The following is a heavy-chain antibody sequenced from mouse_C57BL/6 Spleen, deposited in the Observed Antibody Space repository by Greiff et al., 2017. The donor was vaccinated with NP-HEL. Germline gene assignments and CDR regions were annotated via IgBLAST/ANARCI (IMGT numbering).Heavy chain of an antibody. D-gene: IGHD1-1*01. Sequence: VQLQQPGAELVRPGSSVKLSCKASGYTFTSYWMHWVKQRPIQGLEWIGNIDPSDSETHYNQKFKDKATLTVDKSSSTAYMQLSSLTSEDSAVYYCAREGGSSPFAYWGQGTLVTVSA. CDR1: GYTFTSYW. V-gene: IGHV1-52*01. J-gene: IGHJ3*01. CDR3: AREGGSSPFAY. CDR2: IDPSDSET.